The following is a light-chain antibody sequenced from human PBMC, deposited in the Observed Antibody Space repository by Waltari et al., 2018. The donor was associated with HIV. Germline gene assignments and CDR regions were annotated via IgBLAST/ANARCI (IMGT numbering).Light chain of an antibody. Sequence: QSVLTQPPSVSGAPGQRVTISCTGSRTNIGAGYDVHWYQQLPGTAPKLLIFRKGNRPSGVPDRSSGSKSGTSASLAITGLQAEDEADFYCQSYDTSLGGWVFGGGTKLTVL. CDR1: RTNIGAGYD. CDR2: RKG. J-gene: IGLJ3*02. V-gene: IGLV1-40*01. CDR3: QSYDTSLGGWV.